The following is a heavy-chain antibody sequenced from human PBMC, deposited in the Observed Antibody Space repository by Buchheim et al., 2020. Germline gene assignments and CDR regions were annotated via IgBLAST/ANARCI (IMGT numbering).Heavy chain of an antibody. Sequence: QVQLVESGGGVVQPGRSLRLSCAASGFTFSSYGMHWVRQAPGKGLEWVAVIWYDGSNKYYADSVKGRFTISRDNSKNTLYLQMNSLRAEDTAVYYCARDRASVEHSYGMDVWGQGTT. D-gene: IGHD3-3*02. CDR3: ARDRASVEHSYGMDV. V-gene: IGHV3-33*01. CDR2: IWYDGSNK. J-gene: IGHJ6*02. CDR1: GFTFSSYG.